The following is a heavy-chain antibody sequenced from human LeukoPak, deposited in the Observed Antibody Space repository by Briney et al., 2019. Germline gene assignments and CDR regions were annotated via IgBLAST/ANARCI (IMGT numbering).Heavy chain of an antibody. CDR1: GGSIRNNY. Sequence: SETLSLTCTVSGGSIRNNYWSWVRQPAGRGLEWLGHIYATGSTNYNPSLRSRVTMSVDKSKNQFSLNLRSVTAADTAIYYCARDPGIAATSDALDICGQGTVVTVSS. V-gene: IGHV4-4*07. J-gene: IGHJ3*02. D-gene: IGHD6-13*01. CDR3: ARDPGIAATSDALDI. CDR2: IYATGST.